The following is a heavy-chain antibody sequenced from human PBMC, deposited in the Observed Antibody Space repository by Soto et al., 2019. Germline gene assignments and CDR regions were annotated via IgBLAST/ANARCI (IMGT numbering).Heavy chain of an antibody. CDR3: EFFWEWLFQYMDV. V-gene: IGHV3-15*01. CDR1: GFTFSNAW. Sequence: PGGSLRLSCAASGFTFSNAWMSWVRQAPGKGLEWVGRIKSKTDGGTTDYAAPVKGRFTISRDDSKNTLYLQMNSLKTEEKAVKYFEFFWEWLFQYMDVGGKGTTVTVSS. D-gene: IGHD3-3*01. CDR2: IKSKTDGGTT. J-gene: IGHJ6*03.